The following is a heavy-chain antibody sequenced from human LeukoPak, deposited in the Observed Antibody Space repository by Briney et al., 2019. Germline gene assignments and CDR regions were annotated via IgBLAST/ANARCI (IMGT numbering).Heavy chain of an antibody. D-gene: IGHD6-13*01. Sequence: GGSLRLSCAASGFTFSSYWMHWVRQAPGKGLVWVSRINSDGSSTSYADSVKGRFTISRDNAKNTLYLQMNSLRAEDTAAYYCARVRIAAAGLYYYGMDVWGQGTTVTVSS. J-gene: IGHJ6*02. CDR3: ARVRIAAAGLYYYGMDV. CDR1: GFTFSSYW. CDR2: INSDGSST. V-gene: IGHV3-74*01.